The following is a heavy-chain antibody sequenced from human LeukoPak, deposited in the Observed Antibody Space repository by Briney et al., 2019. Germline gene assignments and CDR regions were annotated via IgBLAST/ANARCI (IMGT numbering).Heavy chain of an antibody. CDR3: ARDQGGDY. D-gene: IGHD3-16*01. J-gene: IGHJ4*02. CDR2: ISYDGSNK. CDR1: GFTFSSYA. V-gene: IGHV3-30-3*01. Sequence: GGSLRPSCAASGFTFSSYAMHWVRQAPGKGLEWVAVISYDGSNKYYADSVKGRFTISRDNSKNTLYLQMNSLRAEDTAVYYCARDQGGDYWGQGTLVTVSS.